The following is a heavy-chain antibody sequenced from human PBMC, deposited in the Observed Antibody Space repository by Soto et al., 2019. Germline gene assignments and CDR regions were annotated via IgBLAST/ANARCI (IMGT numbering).Heavy chain of an antibody. Sequence: QVQLVESGGGVVQPGGSLRLSCAASGFTLSSYGIHWVRQAPGKGLEWVAASSHDGTSQLYEVSVKGRFSISRDNSKNTLYLQMDSLRAEDTAIYYCAKGELPSFDFLLCHWGQGTVVTVSS. CDR2: SSHDGTSQ. D-gene: IGHD3-9*01. CDR3: AKGELPSFDFLLCH. J-gene: IGHJ4*02. V-gene: IGHV3-30*18. CDR1: GFTLSSYG.